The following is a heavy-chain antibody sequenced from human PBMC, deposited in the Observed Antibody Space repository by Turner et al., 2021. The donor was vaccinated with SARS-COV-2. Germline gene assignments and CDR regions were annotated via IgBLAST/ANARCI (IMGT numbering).Heavy chain of an antibody. Sequence: QVQLQESGPGLVKPSQTLTLTCTVSGGSISSGGYYWSWIRQHPGKGLEWIGYIYYSGSTYYNPSLKSRVTISVDTSKNQFSLKLSSVTAADTAVYYCARYLYYYGSGSSHSFDYWGQGTLVTVSS. J-gene: IGHJ4*02. D-gene: IGHD3-10*01. CDR2: IYYSGST. V-gene: IGHV4-31*03. CDR3: ARYLYYYGSGSSHSFDY. CDR1: GGSISSGGYY.